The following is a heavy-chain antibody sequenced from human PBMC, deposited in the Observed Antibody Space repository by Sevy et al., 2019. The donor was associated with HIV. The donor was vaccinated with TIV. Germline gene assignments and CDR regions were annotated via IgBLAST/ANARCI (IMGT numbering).Heavy chain of an antibody. CDR1: GFTFSSYE. CDR2: ISNSGTTI. CDR3: ARDLPPSATTVAHFDC. J-gene: IGHJ4*02. Sequence: GGSLRLSCAASGFTFSSYEMSWVRQAPGKGLEWVSYISNSGTTISYSDSVKGRFTISRDNARNSLYLQMISLRAEDTAVYYCARDLPPSATTVAHFDCWGQGTLVTVSS. D-gene: IGHD4-17*01. V-gene: IGHV3-48*03.